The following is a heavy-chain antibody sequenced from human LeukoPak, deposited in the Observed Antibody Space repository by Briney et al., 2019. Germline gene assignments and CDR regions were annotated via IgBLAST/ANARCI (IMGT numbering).Heavy chain of an antibody. CDR3: ARGGNYYGSGSYFLFY. Sequence: GASVKVSCKASGYTFTSYYMHWVRQAPGQGLEWMGIINPSGGSTSYAQKFQGRVTMTRDTSTSTVYMELSSLRSEDTAVYYCARGGNYYGSGSYFLFYWGQGTLVTVSS. CDR1: GYTFTSYY. V-gene: IGHV1-46*01. J-gene: IGHJ4*02. CDR2: INPSGGST. D-gene: IGHD3-10*01.